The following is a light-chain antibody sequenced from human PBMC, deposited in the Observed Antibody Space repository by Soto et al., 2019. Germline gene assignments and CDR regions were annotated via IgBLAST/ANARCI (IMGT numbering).Light chain of an antibody. J-gene: IGLJ1*01. Sequence: QSVLTQPASVSGSPGQSITISCTGTSSDVGGYNYVSWYQQQAGKAPKLIIHEVSNRPSGVSNRFSGSKSGNTASLTISGLQAEDEAEYYCSSYTNINTRACVFGTGTKLTVL. CDR3: SSYTNINTRACV. CDR2: EVS. CDR1: SSDVGGYNY. V-gene: IGLV2-14*01.